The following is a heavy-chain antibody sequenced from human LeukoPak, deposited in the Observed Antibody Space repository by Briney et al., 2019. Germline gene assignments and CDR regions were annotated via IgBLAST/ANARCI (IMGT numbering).Heavy chain of an antibody. D-gene: IGHD4-17*01. V-gene: IGHV4-39*07. CDR2: IYYSGST. CDR1: GGSISSSSYY. CDR3: ARAKKALGDYSPYYYMDV. Sequence: PSETLSLTCTVSGGSISSSSYYWGWIRQPPGKGLEWIGSIYYSGSTYHNPSLKSRVTISVDTSKNQFSLKLSSVTAADTAVYYCARAKKALGDYSPYYYMDVWGKGTTVTVSS. J-gene: IGHJ6*03.